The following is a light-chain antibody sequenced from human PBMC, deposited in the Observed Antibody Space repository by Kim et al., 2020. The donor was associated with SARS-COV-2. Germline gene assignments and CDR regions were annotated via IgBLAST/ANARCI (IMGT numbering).Light chain of an antibody. Sequence: KVTTPCSGGSSNIGGNYVSWYQRQLPGPAPKLRISGNNQRPSGVPDRFSGSKSGTSASLAISGLRSEDEADYYCATWDDSLSERVFGGGTQLTVL. J-gene: IGLJ2*01. CDR2: GNN. CDR1: SSNIGGNY. V-gene: IGLV1-47*01. CDR3: ATWDDSLSERV.